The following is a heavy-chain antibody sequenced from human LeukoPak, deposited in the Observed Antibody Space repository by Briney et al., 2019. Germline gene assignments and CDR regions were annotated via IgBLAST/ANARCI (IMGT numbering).Heavy chain of an antibody. D-gene: IGHD6-19*01. V-gene: IGHV4-59*08. Sequence: PSETLSLTCTVSGGSISSYYWSWIRQPPGKGLEWIGYIYYSGSTNYNPSLKSRVTISVDTSKNQFSLKLSSVTAADTAVYYCARVIAVAGYGMDVWGQGTTVTVSS. CDR3: ARVIAVAGYGMDV. J-gene: IGHJ6*02. CDR1: GGSISSYY. CDR2: IYYSGST.